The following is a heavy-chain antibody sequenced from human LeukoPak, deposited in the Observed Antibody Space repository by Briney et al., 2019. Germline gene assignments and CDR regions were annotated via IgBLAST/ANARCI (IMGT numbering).Heavy chain of an antibody. Sequence: GALRLSCAASGFTFSRYGMHWVRQAPGKGLEWVAFIRYDGSNNYYADSVKGRFTISRDNSKNTLYLQMNSLRAEDTAVYYCARDPRDCSTTSCYIAAAGFDYWGQGTLVTVSS. D-gene: IGHD2-2*02. CDR2: IRYDGSNN. V-gene: IGHV3-30*02. J-gene: IGHJ4*02. CDR3: ARDPRDCSTTSCYIAAAGFDY. CDR1: GFTFSRYG.